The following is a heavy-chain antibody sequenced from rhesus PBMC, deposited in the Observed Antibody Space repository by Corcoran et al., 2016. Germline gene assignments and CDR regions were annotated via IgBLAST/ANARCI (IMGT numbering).Heavy chain of an antibody. CDR3: ARLEIQWVQSWDY. Sequence: QVQLQESGPGLVKPSETLSLTCAVSGYSISSGYYWGWIRQPPGKGLEYIGYISGSSGSTYYNPSLKCRVTFSKDTSKNQFSLKLSSVTAADTAVYYCARLEIQWVQSWDYWGQGVLVTVSS. CDR1: GYSISSGYY. V-gene: IGHV4-99*01. CDR2: ISGSSGST. D-gene: IGHD5-24*01. J-gene: IGHJ4*01.